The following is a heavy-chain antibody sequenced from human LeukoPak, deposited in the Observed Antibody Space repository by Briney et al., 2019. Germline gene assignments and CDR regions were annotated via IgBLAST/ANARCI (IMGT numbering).Heavy chain of an antibody. V-gene: IGHV4-59*12. CDR2: IYYSGST. Sequence: SETLSLTCTVSGGSISSYYWSWIRQPPGKGLEWIGYIYYSGSTNYNPSLKSRVTISVDTSKNQFSLKLSSVTAADTAVYYCARTSCSGGSCYLSGFWFDPWGQGTLVTVSS. D-gene: IGHD2-15*01. CDR3: ARTSCSGGSCYLSGFWFDP. CDR1: GGSISSYY. J-gene: IGHJ5*02.